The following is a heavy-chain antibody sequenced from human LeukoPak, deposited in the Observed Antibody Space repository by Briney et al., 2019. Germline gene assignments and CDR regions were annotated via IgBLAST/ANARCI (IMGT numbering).Heavy chain of an antibody. Sequence: SETLSLTCAVYGGSFSGYYWSWIRQPPGKGLEWIGEINHSGSTNYNPSLKSRVTISVDTSKNQFSLKLSSVTAADTAVYYCARGGSSGWYNYYYYMDVWGKGTTVTISS. CDR3: ARGGSSGWYNYYYYMDV. J-gene: IGHJ6*03. V-gene: IGHV4-34*01. D-gene: IGHD6-19*01. CDR2: INHSGST. CDR1: GGSFSGYY.